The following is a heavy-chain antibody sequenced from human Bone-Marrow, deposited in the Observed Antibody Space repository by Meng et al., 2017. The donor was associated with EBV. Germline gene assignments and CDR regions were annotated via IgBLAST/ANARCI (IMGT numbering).Heavy chain of an antibody. J-gene: IGHJ4*02. CDR3: ARMGY. V-gene: IGHV1-8*01. CDR2: INPNSGNT. Sequence: QVQRVQSGAEVKKPGASVKVSCRTSGYTFSSYDVNWVRQAPGQGPEWMGWINPNSGNTGFAQKIQGRVSMTWDTYTSTAYMELRNLRSEDTAVYYCARMGYWGQGTLVTVSS. CDR1: GYTFSSYD.